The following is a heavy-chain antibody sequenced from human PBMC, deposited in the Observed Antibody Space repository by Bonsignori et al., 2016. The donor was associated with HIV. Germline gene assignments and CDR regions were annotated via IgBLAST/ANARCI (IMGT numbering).Heavy chain of an antibody. D-gene: IGHD6-19*01. V-gene: IGHV3-53*01. CDR2: IYSGGST. J-gene: IGHJ6*03. Sequence: GESLKISCAASGFTVSSNYMSWVRQAPGKGLEWVSVIYSGGSTYYADSVKGRFTISRDNSKNTLYLQMNSLRAEDTAVYYCARVYGAVARPTGYYYYYMDVWGKGTTVTVSS. CDR1: GFTVSSNY. CDR3: ARVYGAVARPTGYYYYYMDV.